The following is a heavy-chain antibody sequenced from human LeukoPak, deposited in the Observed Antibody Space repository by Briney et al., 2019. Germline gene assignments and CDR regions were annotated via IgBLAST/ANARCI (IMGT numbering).Heavy chain of an antibody. CDR2: FDPEDGET. Sequence: ASVKVSCKVSGYTLTELSMHWVRQAPGKGLEWMGGFDPEDGETIYAQKFQGRVTMTEDTSTDTAYMELSSLRSEDTAVYYCATRKAYGSGSYYKSGHGGAFDIWGQGTMVTVSS. V-gene: IGHV1-24*01. J-gene: IGHJ3*02. D-gene: IGHD3-10*01. CDR1: GYTLTELS. CDR3: ATRKAYGSGSYYKSGHGGAFDI.